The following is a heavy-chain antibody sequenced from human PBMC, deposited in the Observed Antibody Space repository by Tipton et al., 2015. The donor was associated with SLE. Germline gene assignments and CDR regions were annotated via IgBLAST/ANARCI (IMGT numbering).Heavy chain of an antibody. CDR3: AKDILTSGWTSAGCDY. J-gene: IGHJ4*02. D-gene: IGHD6-19*01. V-gene: IGHV3-30*02. Sequence: QLVQSGGGVVQTGGSLRLSCAASGFTFSNYGMHWVRQTPGKGLEWMAFIRFDGSNQLNADSVKGRFTISRDNAKNSLYLQMNSLRTEDTAFHFCAKDILTSGWTSAGCDYWGQGILVTVSS. CDR1: GFTFSNYG. CDR2: IRFDGSNQ.